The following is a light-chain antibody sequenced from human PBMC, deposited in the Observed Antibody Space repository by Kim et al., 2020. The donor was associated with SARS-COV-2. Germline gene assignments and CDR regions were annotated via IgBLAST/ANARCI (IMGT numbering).Light chain of an antibody. CDR2: DVS. CDR1: SSDVGGHNY. J-gene: IGLJ2*01. Sequence: QSVLAQPASVSGSPGQSITISCTGTSSDVGGHNYVSWYQQHPGKAPKLMISDVSKRPSGVSNRFSGSKSGNTASLTISGLQAEDEADYYCSSYTSSSTRVLFGGGTKLTVL. CDR3: SSYTSSSTRVL. V-gene: IGLV2-14*03.